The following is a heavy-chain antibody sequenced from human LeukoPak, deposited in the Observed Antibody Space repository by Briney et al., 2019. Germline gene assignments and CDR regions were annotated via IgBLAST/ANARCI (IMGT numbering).Heavy chain of an antibody. V-gene: IGHV3-53*01. CDR3: ARGVEPLAANTLAY. J-gene: IGHJ4*02. D-gene: IGHD1-14*01. Sequence: PGGSLTLSCAASGVTVSTNDMTWVRQAPGKGLEWVAGLYSDGNTKYAHSVQGRFTISRDNSKNTLYLEMHSLSPDDTAVYYCARGVEPLAANTLAYWGQGTLVTVSS. CDR2: LYSDGNT. CDR1: GVTVSTND.